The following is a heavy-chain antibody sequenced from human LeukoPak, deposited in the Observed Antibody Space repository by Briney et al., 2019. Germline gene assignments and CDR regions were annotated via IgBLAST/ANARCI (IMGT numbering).Heavy chain of an antibody. V-gene: IGHV3-30*03. CDR3: ARGDWGRGNYFDY. J-gene: IGHJ4*02. CDR2: ISYDGSNK. CDR1: GFTFSSYS. D-gene: IGHD7-27*01. Sequence: GGSLRLSCAASGFTFSSYSMNWVRQAPGKGLEWVAVISYDGSNKYYADSVKGRFTISRDNSKNTLYLQMNSLRAEDTAVYYCARGDWGRGNYFDYWGQGTLVTVSS.